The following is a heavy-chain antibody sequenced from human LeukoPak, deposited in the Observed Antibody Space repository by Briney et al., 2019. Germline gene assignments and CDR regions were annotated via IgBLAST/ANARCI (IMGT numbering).Heavy chain of an antibody. V-gene: IGHV3-64D*06. CDR3: VKDLYRGDTSSLYYFDY. J-gene: IGHJ4*02. D-gene: IGHD6-13*01. CDR2: KSVIGGST. CDR1: GFIISNYA. Sequence: GGSLRLSCSASGFIISNYAMHWVRQAPGKGLEYVSAKSVIGGSTYYAESVKGRFTISRDNSKNTLYLQMSSLRAEDTAIYHCVKDLYRGDTSSLYYFDYWGQGTLVTVSA.